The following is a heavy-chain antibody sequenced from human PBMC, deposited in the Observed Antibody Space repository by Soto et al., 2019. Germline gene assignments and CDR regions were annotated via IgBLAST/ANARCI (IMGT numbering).Heavy chain of an antibody. V-gene: IGHV1-69*12. Sequence: QVQLVQSGAEVKKPGSSVKVSCKASGGAFSDYAFSWVRQAPGQGLEWLGGIMPIFRAPDYAQKFQGRVTITADEFTRTAYMGMNSLRSEETAVYYCASWLKGPDIGNYYYGMDVWGQGTTVTVS. J-gene: IGHJ6*02. CDR1: GGAFSDYA. D-gene: IGHD2-15*01. CDR2: IMPIFRAP. CDR3: ASWLKGPDIGNYYYGMDV.